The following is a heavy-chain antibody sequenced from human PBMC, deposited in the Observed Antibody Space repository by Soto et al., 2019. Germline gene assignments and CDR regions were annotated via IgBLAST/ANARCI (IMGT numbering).Heavy chain of an antibody. J-gene: IGHJ6*02. CDR2: ISYDGSNK. CDR3: SKGGNYYDSSGRDYYYYYGLDV. CDR1: GFTFSSYG. V-gene: IGHV3-30*18. Sequence: PGGSLRLSCAASGFTFSSYGMHWVRQAPGKGLEWVAFISYDGSNKYYADSVKGRFTVSRDNSKNTLFLQMNSLRAEDTAVYYCSKGGNYYDSSGRDYYYYYGLDVWGQGTTVTVS. D-gene: IGHD3-22*01.